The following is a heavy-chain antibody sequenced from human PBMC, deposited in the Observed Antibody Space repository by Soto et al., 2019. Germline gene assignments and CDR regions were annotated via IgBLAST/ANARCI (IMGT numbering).Heavy chain of an antibody. CDR2: IYSGGST. D-gene: IGHD6-6*01. CDR1: GFTVSSNY. CDR3: ARRASIAARPRVSYDMDV. V-gene: IGHV3-66*01. Sequence: GGSLRLSCAASGFTVSSNYMSWVRQAPGKGLEWVSVIYSGGSTYYADSVKGRFTISRDNSKNTLYLQMNSLRAEDTAVYYCARRASIAARPRVSYDMDVWGKGTTVTVSS. J-gene: IGHJ6*03.